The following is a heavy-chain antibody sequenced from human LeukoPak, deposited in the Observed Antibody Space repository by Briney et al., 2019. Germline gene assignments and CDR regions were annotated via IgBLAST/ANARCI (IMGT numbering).Heavy chain of an antibody. CDR2: VSSSSSYI. Sequence: PGGSLRLSCAASGFTFSSYSMNWVRQAPGKGLEWVSYVSSSSSYIYYVDSVKGRFTISRDNAKNSLYLQMTSLRAEDTAVYYCARDRYGYYVDYFDYWGQGTLVTVSS. CDR3: ARDRYGYYVDYFDY. CDR1: GFTFSSYS. V-gene: IGHV3-21*05. J-gene: IGHJ4*02. D-gene: IGHD4-17*01.